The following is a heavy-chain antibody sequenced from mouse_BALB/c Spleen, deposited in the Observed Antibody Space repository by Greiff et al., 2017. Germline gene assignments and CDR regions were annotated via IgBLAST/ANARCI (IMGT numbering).Heavy chain of an antibody. V-gene: IGHV10S3*01. Sequence: DAGGGLVQPKGSLKLSCAASGFTFNTNAMNWVRQAPGKGLEWVARIRSKSNNYATYYADSVKDRFTISRDDSQSMLYLQMNNLKTEDTAMYYCVRDAYYGIAYWGQGTLVTVSA. D-gene: IGHD2-10*01. CDR1: GFTFNTNA. CDR3: VRDAYYGIAY. CDR2: IRSKSNNYAT. J-gene: IGHJ3*01.